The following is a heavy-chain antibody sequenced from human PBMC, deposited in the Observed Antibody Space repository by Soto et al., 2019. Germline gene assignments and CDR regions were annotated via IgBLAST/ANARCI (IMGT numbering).Heavy chain of an antibody. J-gene: IGHJ4*02. CDR2: INPTSGST. Sequence: QVQLVQSGAEVKKPGASVKVSCKASGYTFTNYYIHRVRQAPGQGLEWMGIINPTSGSTNYAQKSEGRVTLTYDTSTTTVDMELSGLRSEDTAVLYCARDLAAGDHWGQGTLVTVSS. CDR3: ARDLAAGDH. V-gene: IGHV1-46*01. CDR1: GYTFTNYY. D-gene: IGHD6-13*01.